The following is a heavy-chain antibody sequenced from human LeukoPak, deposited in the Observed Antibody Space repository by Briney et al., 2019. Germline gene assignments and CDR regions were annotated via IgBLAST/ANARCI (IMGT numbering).Heavy chain of an antibody. CDR3: ARGYATRDSSVGFDY. Sequence: GGSLRLSCAASGFTFSSYWIHWVRQAPGKGLVWVSRINGDGSSTSYADSVKGRFTISRDNAKNTLYLEINSLRAEDTAVYYCARGYATRDSSVGFDYWGQGSLVTVSS. CDR1: GFTFSSYW. D-gene: IGHD6-13*01. J-gene: IGHJ4*02. CDR2: INGDGSST. V-gene: IGHV3-74*01.